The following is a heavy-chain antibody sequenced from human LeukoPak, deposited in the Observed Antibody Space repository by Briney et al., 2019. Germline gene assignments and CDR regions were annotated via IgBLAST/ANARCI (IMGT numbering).Heavy chain of an antibody. CDR3: AGRDPYTSSPYTFDY. D-gene: IGHD6-6*01. V-gene: IGHV5-51*01. CDR1: GYSSTSYW. Sequence: GESLKISCKGSGYSSTSYWIGWVRQMPGKGLEWMGIIYPGDSDTRYSPSFQGQVTISADKSISTAYLQWSSLKASDTAMYYCAGRDPYTSSPYTFDYWGQGTLVTVSS. J-gene: IGHJ4*02. CDR2: IYPGDSDT.